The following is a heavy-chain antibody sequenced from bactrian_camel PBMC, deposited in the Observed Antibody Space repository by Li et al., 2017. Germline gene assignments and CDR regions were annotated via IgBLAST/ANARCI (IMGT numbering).Heavy chain of an antibody. J-gene: IGHJ4*01. V-gene: IGHV3S26*01. CDR3: AADQRRAWSDYRALHSTTYDY. CDR1: EFSTHC. CDR2: IFNDDKRTT. D-gene: IGHD4*01. Sequence: HVQLVESGGGSVQAGGSLTLSCTYSEFSTHCLAWFRQAPGKEHQGVAVIFNDDKRTTSYADFVKGRFTISKDNAKSTLYLQMNSLKPEDSAMYYCAADQRRAWSDYRALHSTTYDYWGQGTQVTVS.